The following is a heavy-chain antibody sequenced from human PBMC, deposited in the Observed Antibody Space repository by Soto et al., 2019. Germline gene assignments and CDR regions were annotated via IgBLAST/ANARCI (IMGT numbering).Heavy chain of an antibody. J-gene: IGHJ4*02. CDR3: ARRYGGNFDY. D-gene: IGHD1-26*01. V-gene: IGHV4-59*11. CDR2: IYYSGST. CDR1: CGSIRDLC. Sequence: PLCHPKSVVCGSIRDLCGRRIRQPPGKGLEWIGYIYYSGSTNYNPSLKSRVTISVDTSKNQFSLKLTSVTAADTAVYYCARRYGGNFDYWGQGTLVTVSS.